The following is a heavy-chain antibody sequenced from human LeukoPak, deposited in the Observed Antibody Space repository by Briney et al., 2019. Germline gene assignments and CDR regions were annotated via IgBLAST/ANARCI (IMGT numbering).Heavy chain of an antibody. CDR3: GNTY. J-gene: IGHJ4*02. CDR2: ISSISGGASTT. Sequence: GGSLRLSCAASGFTLSDYHMSWIRQAPGKGLEWISKISSISGGASTTSYADSVKGRFTISRDNARNSLFLQMNSLTAEDTAVYYCGNTYWGQGNVVTVSS. CDR1: GFTLSDYH. V-gene: IGHV3-11*04.